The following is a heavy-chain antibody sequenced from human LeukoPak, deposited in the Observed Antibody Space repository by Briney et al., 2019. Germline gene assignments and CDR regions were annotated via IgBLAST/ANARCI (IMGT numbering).Heavy chain of an antibody. CDR2: ISSSSSYI. CDR3: ARDIGGSGSYFLSGTFDY. D-gene: IGHD3-10*01. CDR1: GFTFSSYS. V-gene: IGHV3-21*01. Sequence: PGGSLRLSCAASGFTFSSYSMNWVRQAPGKGLEWVSSISSSSSYIYYADSVKGRFTISRDNAKNSLYLQMNSLRAEDTAVYYCARDIGGSGSYFLSGTFDYWGQGTLVTVSS. J-gene: IGHJ4*02.